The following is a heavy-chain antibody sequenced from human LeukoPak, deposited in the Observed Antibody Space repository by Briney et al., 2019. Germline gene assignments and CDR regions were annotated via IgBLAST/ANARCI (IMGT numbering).Heavy chain of an antibody. CDR3: ARIVGGGNFQH. V-gene: IGHV4-34*01. CDR2: INHSGST. CDR1: GGSFTDYY. J-gene: IGHJ1*01. Sequence: SETLSLTCTVHGGSFTDYYWSWIRQPPGKGLEWIGEINHSGSTNYNPSLESRVTITVDTSKNQFSLKLSSVTAADTAVYYCARIVGGGNFQHWGQGTLVTVAS. D-gene: IGHD2-15*01.